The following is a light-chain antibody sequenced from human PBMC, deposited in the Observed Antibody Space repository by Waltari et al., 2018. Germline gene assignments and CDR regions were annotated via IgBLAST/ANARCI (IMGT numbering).Light chain of an antibody. CDR2: EVS. Sequence: QSALTQPPSASGSPGQSVTISCTGTSSDVGGFDYVSWYQQHPGKVPRLMIYEVSKRPSGVPVCFAGAKSGNTAALTGSGLQVEDEADYYCSSFAGSSQMLFGGGTKLTVL. CDR3: SSFAGSSQML. V-gene: IGLV2-8*01. CDR1: SSDVGGFDY. J-gene: IGLJ2*01.